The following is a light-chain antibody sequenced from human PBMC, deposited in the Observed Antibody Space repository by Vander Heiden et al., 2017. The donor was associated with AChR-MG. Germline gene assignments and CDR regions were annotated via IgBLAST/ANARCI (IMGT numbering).Light chain of an antibody. CDR2: GAS. CDR3: QQYNNWPGRLT. J-gene: IGKJ4*01. V-gene: IGKV3-15*01. Sequence: EIVMTQSPATLSVSHGERATLSCRASQSVSSNLAWYQQKPGQAPRLLIYGASTRATGIPARFSGSGSGTEFTLTISSLQSEDFAVYYCQQYNNWPGRLTFGGGTKVEIK. CDR1: QSVSSN.